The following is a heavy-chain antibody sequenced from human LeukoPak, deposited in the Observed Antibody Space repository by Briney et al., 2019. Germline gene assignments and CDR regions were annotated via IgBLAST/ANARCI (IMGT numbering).Heavy chain of an antibody. CDR3: AREASRGYSGYGLFDY. D-gene: IGHD5-12*01. V-gene: IGHV3-23*01. Sequence: GGSLRLSCAASGFTFSSYAMSWVRQAPGKGLESVSAISGSGGSTYYADSVKGRFTISRDNSKNTLYLQMNSLRAEDTAVYYCAREASRGYSGYGLFDYWGQGTLVTVSS. CDR1: GFTFSSYA. J-gene: IGHJ4*02. CDR2: ISGSGGST.